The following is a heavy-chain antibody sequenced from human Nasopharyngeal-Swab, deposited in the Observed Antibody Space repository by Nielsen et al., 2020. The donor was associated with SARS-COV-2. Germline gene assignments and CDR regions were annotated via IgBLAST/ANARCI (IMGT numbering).Heavy chain of an antibody. CDR1: GGSISSSRYS. Sequence: SETLSLTCTVSGGSISSSRYSWGWIRQPPGKGLEWIGSIYYSGSTYYNPSLKSRVTISVDTYKNQFSLKLSSVTAADTAVYYCASQTSGSYYFDYWGQGTLVTVSS. D-gene: IGHD1-26*01. J-gene: IGHJ4*02. CDR2: IYYSGST. CDR3: ASQTSGSYYFDY. V-gene: IGHV4-39*01.